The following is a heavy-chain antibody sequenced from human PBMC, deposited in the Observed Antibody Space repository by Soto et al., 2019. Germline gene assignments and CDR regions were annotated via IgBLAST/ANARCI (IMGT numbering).Heavy chain of an antibody. J-gene: IGHJ6*02. D-gene: IGHD3-22*01. Sequence: ASVKVSCKASGYTFTSYGISWVRQAPGQGLEWMGWISAYNGNTNYAQKLQGRVTMTTDTSTSTAYMELRSLRSDDTAVYYRARVDYHDSSGYTETKGYYYYGMDVWGQGTTVTVSS. CDR1: GYTFTSYG. CDR3: ARVDYHDSSGYTETKGYYYYGMDV. CDR2: ISAYNGNT. V-gene: IGHV1-18*01.